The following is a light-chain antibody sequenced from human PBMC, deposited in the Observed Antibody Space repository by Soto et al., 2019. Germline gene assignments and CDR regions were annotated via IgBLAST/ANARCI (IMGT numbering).Light chain of an antibody. J-gene: IGKJ1*01. Sequence: DIVLTHSPATLSLSPGERATLSCRASQSVSSYFAWYQQKPGQAPRLLIYDASNRATGIPARFSGSGSGTDFTLTISSLEPEDFAVYYCQQRGNWPLTFGQGTKVDIK. CDR2: DAS. CDR3: QQRGNWPLT. V-gene: IGKV3-11*01. CDR1: QSVSSY.